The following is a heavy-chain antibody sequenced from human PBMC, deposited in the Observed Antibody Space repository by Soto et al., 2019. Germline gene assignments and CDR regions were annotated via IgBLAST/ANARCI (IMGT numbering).Heavy chain of an antibody. D-gene: IGHD3-22*01. V-gene: IGHV3-30-3*01. CDR1: GFTFSSYA. CDR3: ARAPDYYDSSGYSPDY. CDR2: ISYDGSNK. Sequence: PGGSLRLSCAASGFTFSSYAMDWVRQAPGKGLEWVAVISYDGSNKYYADSVKGRFTISRDNSKNTLYLQMNSLRAEDTAVYYCARAPDYYDSSGYSPDYWGQGTLVTVSS. J-gene: IGHJ4*02.